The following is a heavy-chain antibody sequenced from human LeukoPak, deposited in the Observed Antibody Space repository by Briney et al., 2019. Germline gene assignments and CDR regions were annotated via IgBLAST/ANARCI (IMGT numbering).Heavy chain of an antibody. Sequence: TLSLTCTVSGGSISSADYYWTWIRQRPGKGPEWIGYIYYSGRTYYKPSLKSPVTISVDTSKNQFSLKLSSVTAADTAVYYCARVKGICSGGSCYECDSWGQGTLVTVSS. CDR1: GGSISSADYY. CDR2: IYYSGRT. V-gene: IGHV4-31*01. CDR3: ARVKGICSGGSCYECDS. D-gene: IGHD2-15*01. J-gene: IGHJ5*01.